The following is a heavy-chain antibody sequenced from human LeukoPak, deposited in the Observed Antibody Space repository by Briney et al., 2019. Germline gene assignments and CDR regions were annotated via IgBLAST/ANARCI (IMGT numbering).Heavy chain of an antibody. CDR3: AKDSRLEAVADAGTV. V-gene: IGHV3-23*01. CDR2: ISGSGGST. Sequence: GGSLRLSCAASGFTFSSYAMTWARQAPGKGLEWVSAISGSGGSTYYAASVKGRFTISRDNSKNTLYLQMNSLRAEDTAVYYCAKDSRLEAVADAGTVWGKGTTVTVSS. J-gene: IGHJ6*04. D-gene: IGHD6-19*01. CDR1: GFTFSSYA.